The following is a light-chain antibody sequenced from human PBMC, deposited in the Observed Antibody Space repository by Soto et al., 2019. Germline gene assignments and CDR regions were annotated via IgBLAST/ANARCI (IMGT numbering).Light chain of an antibody. CDR1: QSISSY. CDR2: AAS. Sequence: DIQMTQSPSSLSASVGDRVTITCRASQSISSYLNWYQQKPGKAPRLLIYAASSLQSGVPSRFRGSGSGTDFTLCISSLQPEYFATYYCQQSYSTPFWTFSVGTKVEIK. CDR3: QQSYSTPFWT. V-gene: IGKV1-39*01. J-gene: IGKJ1*01.